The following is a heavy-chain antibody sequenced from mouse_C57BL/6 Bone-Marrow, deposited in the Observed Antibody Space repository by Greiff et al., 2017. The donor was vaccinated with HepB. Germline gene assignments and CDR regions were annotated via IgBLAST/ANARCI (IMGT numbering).Heavy chain of an antibody. CDR2: IDPSDSYT. CDR1: GYTFTSYW. V-gene: IGHV1-69*01. J-gene: IGHJ4*01. CDR3: ARREMDY. Sequence: QVQLQQPGAELVMPGASVKLSCKASGYTFTSYWMHWVKQRPGQGLEWIGEIDPSDSYTNYNQKFKGKSTLTVDKSSSTAYMQLSSPTSEDSAVYYCARREMDYWGQGTSVTVSS.